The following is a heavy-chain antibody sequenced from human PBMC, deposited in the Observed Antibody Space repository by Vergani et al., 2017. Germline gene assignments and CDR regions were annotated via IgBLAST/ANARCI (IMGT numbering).Heavy chain of an antibody. CDR2: LTGCGGST. D-gene: IGHD1-26*01. CDR1: GFTFSTYA. CDR3: VKDAGSYENFFDS. J-gene: IGHJ4*02. Sequence: EVQLLESGGSLKQPGGSVRLSCAASGFTFSTYALHWVRQAPGKGLEWVSALTGCGGSTYYADSFKGRFINSRDNSRDTLYLQMNSLRPEDTATYYCVKDAGSYENFFDSWGQGTLVTVSS. V-gene: IGHV3-23*01.